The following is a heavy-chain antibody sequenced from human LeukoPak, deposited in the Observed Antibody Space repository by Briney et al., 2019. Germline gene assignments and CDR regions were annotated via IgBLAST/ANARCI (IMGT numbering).Heavy chain of an antibody. Sequence: KPSETLSLTCAVYGGSFRGYYWSWIRQPPGKGLEWIGEINHSGSTNYNPSLKSRVTISIDTSKNQFSLKLSSVIAADTAVYYCARPKRDDVGNSFYYYGMDVWGQGTTVTVSS. J-gene: IGHJ6*02. CDR1: GGSFRGYY. V-gene: IGHV4-34*01. CDR2: INHSGST. D-gene: IGHD4-23*01. CDR3: ARPKRDDVGNSFYYYGMDV.